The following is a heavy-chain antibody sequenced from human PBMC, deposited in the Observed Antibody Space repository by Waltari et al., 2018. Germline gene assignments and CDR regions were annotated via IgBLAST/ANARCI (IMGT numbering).Heavy chain of an antibody. CDR3: ARGVKAYYYSYYGMDV. CDR2: MNPNSGNT. J-gene: IGHJ6*02. V-gene: IGHV1-8*03. CDR1: GYTFTSYD. Sequence: QVQLVQSGAEVKKPGAAVKVSCKASGYTFTSYDSNWVRQDTGHGLAWMGWMNPNSGNTGSAQKFQGRVTITRNTSLSTAYMELSSLSSEDTAVYYCARGVKAYYYSYYGMDVWGQGTTVPVSS.